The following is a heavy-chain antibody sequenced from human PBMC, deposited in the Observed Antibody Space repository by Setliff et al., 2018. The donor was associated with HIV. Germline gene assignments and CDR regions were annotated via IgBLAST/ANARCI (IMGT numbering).Heavy chain of an antibody. J-gene: IGHJ6*03. CDR2: INPNSGGT. V-gene: IGHV1-2*02. CDR1: GYTFTGYY. Sequence: ASVKVSCKASGYTFTGYYMHWVRQAPGQGLEWMGWINPNSGGTNYAQKFQGRVTMTRDTSTSTAYMELSSLRSEDTAVYYCTRGADYLGIPSYYYYYMDVWGKGTTVTVAS. CDR3: TRGADYLGIPSYYYYYMDV. D-gene: IGHD7-27*01.